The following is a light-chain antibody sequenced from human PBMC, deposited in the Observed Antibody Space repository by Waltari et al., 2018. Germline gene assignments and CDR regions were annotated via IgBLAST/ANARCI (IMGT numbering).Light chain of an antibody. J-gene: IGKJ1*01. CDR2: GAS. CDR1: QTVSSSY. Sequence: EIVLTLSPGTLSLSPGERATLSCRASQTVSSSYLAWYQQKPGQAPRLLIYGASSRATGIADRFSGSGSGTDFTLIISRLEPEDFAVYYCQQYGSSPQTFGQGTNVEIK. CDR3: QQYGSSPQT. V-gene: IGKV3-20*01.